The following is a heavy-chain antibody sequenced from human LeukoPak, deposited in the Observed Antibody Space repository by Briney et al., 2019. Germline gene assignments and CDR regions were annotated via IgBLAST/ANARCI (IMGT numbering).Heavy chain of an antibody. D-gene: IGHD3-22*01. Sequence: SETLSLTCTVSGGSISSYYWSWIRQPPGKGLEWIGYIYYSGSTNYNPSLKSRVTISVDTSKNQFSLKLSSVTAADTAVYYCAKPDYDGSVYYYSGMGVWAQGTTATVPS. J-gene: IGHJ6*02. CDR1: GGSISSYY. CDR2: IYYSGST. V-gene: IGHV4-59*08. CDR3: AKPDYDGSVYYYSGMGV.